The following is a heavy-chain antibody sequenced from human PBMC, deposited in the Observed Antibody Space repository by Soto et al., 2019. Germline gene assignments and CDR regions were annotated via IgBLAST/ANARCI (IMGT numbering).Heavy chain of an antibody. D-gene: IGHD2-15*01. Sequence: GASVKVSCKASGGTFSSYAINWVRQAPGQGLEWKGGIIPIFGTANYAQKFQGRVTITADESTSTAYMELSSLRSEDTAVYYCARGSGGSSYYYYGMDVWGQGTTVTVSS. J-gene: IGHJ6*02. CDR2: IIPIFGTA. CDR1: GGTFSSYA. CDR3: ARGSGGSSYYYYGMDV. V-gene: IGHV1-69*13.